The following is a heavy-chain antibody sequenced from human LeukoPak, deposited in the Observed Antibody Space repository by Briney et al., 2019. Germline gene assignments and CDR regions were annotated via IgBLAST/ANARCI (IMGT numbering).Heavy chain of an antibody. Sequence: GGSLRLSCAASGFTFSSYEMNWVRQAPGKGLEWVSYISSSGSTIYYADSVKGRFTISRDNAKNSLYLQMNSLRAEDTAVYYCARDRYCSSTSCYPDCFDYWGQGTLVTVSS. CDR1: GFTFSSYE. CDR3: ARDRYCSSTSCYPDCFDY. V-gene: IGHV3-48*03. J-gene: IGHJ4*02. D-gene: IGHD2-2*01. CDR2: ISSSGSTI.